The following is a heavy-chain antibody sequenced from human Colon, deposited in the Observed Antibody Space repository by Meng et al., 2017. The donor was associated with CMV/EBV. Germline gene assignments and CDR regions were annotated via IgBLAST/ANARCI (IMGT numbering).Heavy chain of an antibody. CDR2: IHGGGTI. CDR3: VHRYSSSSGEVS. J-gene: IGHJ5*02. V-gene: IGHV2-5*02. D-gene: IGHD6-6*01. Sequence: ITLKDSGPTLVKPTQTLTLTCTFSGFSLTTNVESVGWIRQPPGKALEWLALIHGGGTIQYRPSLQSRLTATRDTSKSQVVLTMTNLDPVDTATYYCVHRYSSSSGEVSWGQGIMVTVSS. CDR1: GFSLTTNVES.